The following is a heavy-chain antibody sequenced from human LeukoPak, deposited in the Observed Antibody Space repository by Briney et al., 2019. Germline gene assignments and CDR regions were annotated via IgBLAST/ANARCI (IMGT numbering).Heavy chain of an antibody. D-gene: IGHD6-19*01. CDR3: ARGVAVAGAYYFDY. CDR2: INHSGST. J-gene: IGHJ4*02. CDR1: GGSISSYY. Sequence: PSETLSLTCTVSGGSISSYYWSWIRQPPGKGLEWIGEINHSGSTNYNPSLKSRVTISVDTSKNQFSLKLSSVTAADTAVYYCARGVAVAGAYYFDYWGQGTLVTVSS. V-gene: IGHV4-34*01.